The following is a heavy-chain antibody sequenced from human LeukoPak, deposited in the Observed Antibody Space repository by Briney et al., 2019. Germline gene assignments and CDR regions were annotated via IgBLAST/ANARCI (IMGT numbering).Heavy chain of an antibody. Sequence: ASVKVSCKASGYTFTNYDINWVRQATGQGLEWMGWMHPSNGDTGYAQKFQGRVTMTRNTSATTAYMELSSLRSDDTAVYYCARRVRGVVIFSRAQGSFDLWGQGTLVTVSS. D-gene: IGHD3-10*01. CDR1: GYTFTNYD. CDR3: ARRVRGVVIFSRAQGSFDL. J-gene: IGHJ3*01. CDR2: MHPSNGDT. V-gene: IGHV1-8*01.